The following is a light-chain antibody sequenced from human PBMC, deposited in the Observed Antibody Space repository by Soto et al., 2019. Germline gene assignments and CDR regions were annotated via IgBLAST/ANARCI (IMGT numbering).Light chain of an antibody. J-gene: IGKJ2*01. V-gene: IGKV1-5*03. CDR1: QSISNW. CDR2: KAS. CDR3: QQYNSYTYN. Sequence: DIQMTQSPSALSASVGDRVTITCRASQSISNWLAWYQQKPGKAPKLLIYKASSLESGVPSRFSGSGSRTEFTLTISSLQPDDFATYYCQQYNSYTYNFGKSTKVDI.